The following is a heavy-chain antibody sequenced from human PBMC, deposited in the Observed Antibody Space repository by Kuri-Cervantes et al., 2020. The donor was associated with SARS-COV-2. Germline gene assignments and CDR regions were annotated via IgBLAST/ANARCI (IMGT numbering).Heavy chain of an antibody. D-gene: IGHD3-3*01. CDR3: ARDRDLEWPSHKFDY. Sequence: ASVKVSCKASGYTFTSYDINWVRQATGQGLEWMGWMNPNSGNTGYARKFQGRVTMTRNTSISTAYMELSSLRSDDTAVYYCARDRDLEWPSHKFDYWGQGTLVTVSS. V-gene: IGHV1-8*01. CDR2: MNPNSGNT. CDR1: GYTFTSYD. J-gene: IGHJ4*02.